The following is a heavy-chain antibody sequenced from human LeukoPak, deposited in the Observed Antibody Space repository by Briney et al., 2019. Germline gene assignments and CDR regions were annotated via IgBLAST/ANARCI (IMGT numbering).Heavy chain of an antibody. J-gene: IGHJ4*02. CDR1: GFPFSSYE. D-gene: IGHD6-19*01. CDR3: ARGNISVWYYSTSFGY. Sequence: GSLKLSCAASGFPFSSYEMNWVRQAPGKGLEWVSYISSSGSTIYYADSVKGRFTISRDNAKNSLYLQMNSLRAEDTAVYYCARGNISVWYYSTSFGYWGQGILVTVSS. CDR2: ISSSGSTI. V-gene: IGHV3-48*03.